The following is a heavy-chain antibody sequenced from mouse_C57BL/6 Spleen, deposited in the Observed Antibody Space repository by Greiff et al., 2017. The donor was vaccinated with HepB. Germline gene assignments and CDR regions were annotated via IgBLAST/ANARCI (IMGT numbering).Heavy chain of an antibody. V-gene: IGHV1-81*01. D-gene: IGHD2-4*01. Sequence: VQLQQSGAELARPGASVKLSCKASGYTFTSYGISWVKQRTGQGLEWIGEIYPRSGNTYYNEKFKGKATLTADKSSSTAYMELRSLTSEDSAVYCCARWCDYDGRDYYAMDYWGQGTSVTVSS. CDR1: GYTFTSYG. J-gene: IGHJ4*01. CDR2: IYPRSGNT. CDR3: ARWCDYDGRDYYAMDY.